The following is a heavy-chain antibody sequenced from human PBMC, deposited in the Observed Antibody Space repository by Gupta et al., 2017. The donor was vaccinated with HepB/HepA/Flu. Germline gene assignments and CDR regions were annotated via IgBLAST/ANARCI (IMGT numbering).Heavy chain of an antibody. CDR2: ISSGSTYI. V-gene: IGHV3-21*02. J-gene: IGHJ3*02. Sequence: QLVESGGGLVKPGGSLRLSCAASGFTFSAYTMNWVRQAPGKGLEWVSAISSGSTYIYYSDSVKGRFTVSRDNAKNSLYLQMNSLRPEEKAVYYCTRDPEYCGSGACYSDAFDIWGQGTTLTVSS. D-gene: IGHD2-15*01. CDR3: TRDPEYCGSGACYSDAFDI. CDR1: GFTFSAYT.